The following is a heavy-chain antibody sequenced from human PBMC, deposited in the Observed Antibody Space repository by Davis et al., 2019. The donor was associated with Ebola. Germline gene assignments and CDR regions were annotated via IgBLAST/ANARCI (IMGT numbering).Heavy chain of an antibody. Sequence: GESLKISCAASGFTFSSYSMNWVRQAPGKGLECVSYISSSSSTISYADSVKGRFTISRDNAKNLLFLQMNSLRDDDTAVYYCAKDAIMFYYDSSEIYYFDYWGQGTLVTVSS. V-gene: IGHV3-48*02. CDR2: ISSSSSTI. D-gene: IGHD3-22*01. J-gene: IGHJ4*02. CDR1: GFTFSSYS. CDR3: AKDAIMFYYDSSEIYYFDY.